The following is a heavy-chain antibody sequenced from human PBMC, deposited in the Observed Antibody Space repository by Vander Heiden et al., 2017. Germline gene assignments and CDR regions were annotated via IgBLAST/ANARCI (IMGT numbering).Heavy chain of an antibody. J-gene: IGHJ6*02. D-gene: IGHD6-19*01. V-gene: IGHV3-23*01. CDR1: GFTFSSDA. CDR3: AKALYSSGYWYYGMDV. Sequence: EVQLLESGGGLVQPGGSLRLPCAASGFTFSSDAMSWVRQAPGKGLEWVSAISGSGGSTYYADSVKGRFTISRDNSKNTLYLQMNSLRAEDTAVYYGAKALYSSGYWYYGMDVWGQGTTVTVSS. CDR2: ISGSGGST.